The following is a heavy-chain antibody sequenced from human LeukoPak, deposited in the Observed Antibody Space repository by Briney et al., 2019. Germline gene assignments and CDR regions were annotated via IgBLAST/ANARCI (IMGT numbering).Heavy chain of an antibody. D-gene: IGHD2-15*01. Sequence: SETLSLTCTVSGGSVSSGSYYWSWIRQPPGKGLEWIGYIHNRGNTNYNPSLKSRVTISADTSRNQFSLKLSSVTAADTAVYYCARTAALRLQWYFDLWGRGTLVSVSS. J-gene: IGHJ2*01. CDR3: ARTAALRLQWYFDL. V-gene: IGHV4-61*01. CDR1: GGSVSSGSYY. CDR2: IHNRGNT.